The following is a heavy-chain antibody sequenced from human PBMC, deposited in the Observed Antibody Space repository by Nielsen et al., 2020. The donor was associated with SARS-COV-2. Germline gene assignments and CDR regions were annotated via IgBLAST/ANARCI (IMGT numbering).Heavy chain of an antibody. J-gene: IGHJ4*02. CDR1: GYTFTNYA. V-gene: IGHV7-4-1*02. Sequence: ASVKVSCKASGYTFTNYAMNWVRQAPGQGLEWMGWINTNTGHPMYAQGFTGRFVFSLDTSVSTAYLQITSLKAEDTAVYYCAGDSNGYDTSGFDYWGQGTLATVSS. CDR3: AGDSNGYDTSGFDY. CDR2: INTNTGHP. D-gene: IGHD3-22*01.